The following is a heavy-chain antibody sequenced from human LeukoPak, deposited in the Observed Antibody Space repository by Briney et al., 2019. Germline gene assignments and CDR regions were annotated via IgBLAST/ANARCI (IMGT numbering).Heavy chain of an antibody. CDR3: ARGGQKHVEMATMTDY. D-gene: IGHD5-24*01. V-gene: IGHV3-30*19. J-gene: IGHJ4*02. Sequence: PGRSLRLSCAASGFTFSSYGMHWVRQAPGKGLEWVAVISYDGSNKYYADSVKGRFTISRDNSKNTLYLQMNSLRAEDTAVYYCARGGQKHVEMATMTDYWGQGTLVTVSS. CDR1: GFTFSSYG. CDR2: ISYDGSNK.